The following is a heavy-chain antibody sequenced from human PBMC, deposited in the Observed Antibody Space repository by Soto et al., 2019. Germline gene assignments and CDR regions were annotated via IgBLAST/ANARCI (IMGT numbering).Heavy chain of an antibody. CDR1: GFTFSSYA. J-gene: IGHJ3*02. CDR2: ISYDGSNK. V-gene: IGHV3-30-3*01. CDR3: AREAGLRYDSSGPNDAFDI. Sequence: QVQLVESGGGVVQPGRSLRLSCAASGFTFSSYAMHWVRQAPGKGLEWVAVISYDGSNKYYADSVKGRFTISRDNSKKTLYLQMNSLRAEDTAVYYCAREAGLRYDSSGPNDAFDIWGQGTMVTVSS. D-gene: IGHD3-22*01.